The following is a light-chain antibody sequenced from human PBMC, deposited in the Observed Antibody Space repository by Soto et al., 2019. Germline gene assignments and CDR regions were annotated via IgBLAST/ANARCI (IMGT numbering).Light chain of an antibody. J-gene: IGKJ1*01. CDR2: AAS. Sequence: EIVMTQSPATLSVSPGERATLSCRASQSVTSNLAWYQQKPGQAPRILIYAASTRATGIPARFSGSGSGTEFTLTISSLQSEDFAVYYCQQYDNWWTFGQGTKVE. V-gene: IGKV3-15*01. CDR1: QSVTSN. CDR3: QQYDNWWT.